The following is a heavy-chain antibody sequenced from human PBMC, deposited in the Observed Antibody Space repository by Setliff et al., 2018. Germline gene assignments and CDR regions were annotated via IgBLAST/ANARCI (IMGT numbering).Heavy chain of an antibody. J-gene: IGHJ4*02. Sequence: SETLSLTCRVSGGSVSTFYWTWIRQPPGKGLEWIGYIFTSGSTQYNPSLKSRATISRDTSSNQSSLKLFSVTAADTAVYYCAHSTTFDLHHDYWGQGALVTVS. CDR2: IFTSGST. D-gene: IGHD3-9*01. CDR3: AHSTTFDLHHDY. V-gene: IGHV4-4*09. CDR1: GGSVSTFY.